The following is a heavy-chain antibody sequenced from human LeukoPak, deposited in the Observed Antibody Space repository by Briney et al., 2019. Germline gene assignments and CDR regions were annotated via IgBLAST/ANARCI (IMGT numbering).Heavy chain of an antibody. CDR3: AKRVTPTFYMDV. J-gene: IGHJ6*03. D-gene: IGHD3-16*01. V-gene: IGHV3-23*01. CDR2: INGRGGSI. CDR1: GFTFSSYD. Sequence: GGSLRLSCAASGFTFSSYDMNWVRQAPGRGLEWVSGINGRGGSIYYADSVKGRFTISRDNSKNTLYLQMNSLRAEGTAVYYCAKRVTPTFYMDVWGKGITVTVSS.